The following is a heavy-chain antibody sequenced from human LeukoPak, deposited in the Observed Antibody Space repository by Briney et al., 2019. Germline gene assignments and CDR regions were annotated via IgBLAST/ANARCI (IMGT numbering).Heavy chain of an antibody. CDR2: IYYSGTT. CDR1: GGFISGTTYY. CDR3: ARQARGSYPEFDH. J-gene: IGHJ4*02. V-gene: IGHV4-39*01. D-gene: IGHD1-26*01. Sequence: SETLSLTCTVSGGFISGTTYYWDWIRQPPGKGLEWIGAIYYSGTTYYNPSLKGRVTISVDTSKNHFSLKLSSVTAADTAVYYCARQARGSYPEFDHWGQGTLVTVSS.